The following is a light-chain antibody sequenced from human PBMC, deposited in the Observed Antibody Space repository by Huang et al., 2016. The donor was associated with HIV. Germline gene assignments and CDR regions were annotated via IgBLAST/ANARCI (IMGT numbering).Light chain of an antibody. V-gene: IGKV3-11*01. CDR2: DAS. J-gene: IGKJ5*01. CDR1: QSVGRN. CDR3: QQRDS. Sequence: EIVLTQSPGTLSLSPGERATPSCRASQSVGRNVGWYQQKAGQTPRLVIYDASTRATRIPARFSGSGSGTDFTLTISSLEPEDVAVYYCQQRDSFGQGTRLDIK.